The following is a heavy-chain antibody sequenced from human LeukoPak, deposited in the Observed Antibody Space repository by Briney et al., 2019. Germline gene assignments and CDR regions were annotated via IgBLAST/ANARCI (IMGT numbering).Heavy chain of an antibody. CDR3: ARGYSGYDYSENDAFDI. J-gene: IGHJ3*02. V-gene: IGHV4-59*01. CDR2: IYYTGST. CDR1: GGSISTYY. Sequence: SETLSLTCTVSGGSISTYYWSWIRQPPGKGLEWIGYIYYTGSTNYNPSLKSRVTISLDTSKNQFSLKLSSVTAADTAVYYCARGYSGYDYSENDAFDIWGQGTMVTVSS. D-gene: IGHD5-12*01.